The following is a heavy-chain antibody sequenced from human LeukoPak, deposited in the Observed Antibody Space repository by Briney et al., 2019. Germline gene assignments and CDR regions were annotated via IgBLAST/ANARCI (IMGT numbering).Heavy chain of an antibody. CDR2: ISSSSSYI. J-gene: IGHJ4*02. Sequence: GGSLRLSCAASGFTFSSYSMTWVRQAPGKGLEWVSSISSSSSYIYYADSVKGRFTISRDNAKNSLYLQMNSLRAEDTAVYYCARNRDGYTPDYWGQGTLVTVSS. V-gene: IGHV3-21*01. CDR1: GFTFSSYS. D-gene: IGHD5-24*01. CDR3: ARNRDGYTPDY.